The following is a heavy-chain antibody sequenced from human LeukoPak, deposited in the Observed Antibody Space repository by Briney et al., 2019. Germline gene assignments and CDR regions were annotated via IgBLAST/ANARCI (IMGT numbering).Heavy chain of an antibody. CDR3: ARRGSSLGWFDP. CDR2: IYPGYSDT. V-gene: IGHV5-51*01. CDR1: GYSLTSYW. Sequence: GESLKISCKGSGYSLTSYWIGWVRQMPGKGLEWMGVIYPGYSDTRYSPSFQGQVTISADKSITTAYRQCSSLKASDTAMYYCARRGSSLGWFDPWGQGTPVIVSS. J-gene: IGHJ5*02. D-gene: IGHD6-13*01.